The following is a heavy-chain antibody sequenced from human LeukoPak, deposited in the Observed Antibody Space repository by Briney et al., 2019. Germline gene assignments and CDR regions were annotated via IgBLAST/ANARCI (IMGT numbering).Heavy chain of an antibody. CDR1: GFTFSSYA. CDR3: ARVTLVQGFDY. J-gene: IGHJ4*02. Sequence: PGGSLRLSCAASGFTFSSYAMHWVRQAPGKGLEWVAVISYDGSNKYYADSVKGRFTISRDNSKNTLYLQMNSLRAEDTAVYYCARVTLVQGFDYWGQGTLVTVSS. V-gene: IGHV3-30-3*01. D-gene: IGHD6-13*01. CDR2: ISYDGSNK.